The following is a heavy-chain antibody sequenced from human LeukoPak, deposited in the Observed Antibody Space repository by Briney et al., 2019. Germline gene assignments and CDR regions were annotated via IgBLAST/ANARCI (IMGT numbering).Heavy chain of an antibody. J-gene: IGHJ4*02. V-gene: IGHV3-23*01. D-gene: IGHD3-3*01. Sequence: PGGSLRLSCAASGFTFSSYAMTWVRQAPGRGLEWVSGISGSGGSTYYADSVKGRFTISRDNSKNTLYLQMNSLRAEDTAVYYCARGITIFAVAEDYWGQGTLVTVSS. CDR1: GFTFSSYA. CDR3: ARGITIFAVAEDY. CDR2: ISGSGGST.